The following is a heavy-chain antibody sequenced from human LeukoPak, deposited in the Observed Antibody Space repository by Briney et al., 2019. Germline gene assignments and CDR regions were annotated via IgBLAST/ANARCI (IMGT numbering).Heavy chain of an antibody. CDR2: ISPYNGNT. CDR3: ARAQRQWYTSDAFDI. D-gene: IGHD6-19*01. CDR1: GYTFTNYP. V-gene: IGHV1-18*01. Sequence: ASVKVSCKASGYTFTNYPISWVRQAPGQGLEWMGWISPYNGNTNYAQKLQGRVTMTTDTSTSTAYMELRSLRSDDTAVYFCARAQRQWYTSDAFDIWGQGTMVTVSS. J-gene: IGHJ3*02.